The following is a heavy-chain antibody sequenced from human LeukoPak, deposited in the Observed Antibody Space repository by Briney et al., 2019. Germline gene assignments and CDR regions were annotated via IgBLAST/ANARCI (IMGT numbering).Heavy chain of an antibody. Sequence: ETLSLTCTVPVGSITGYYWSWIRAPPGEGREWSGYIYYSGSTNYTPSLKSRVTISVDTSKNRFYLYLSSVTAADTALYFCARIPVSWFDPWGQGTLVTVSS. CDR1: VGSITGYY. V-gene: IGHV4-59*01. CDR3: ARIPVSWFDP. CDR2: IYYSGST. D-gene: IGHD2-8*01. J-gene: IGHJ5*02.